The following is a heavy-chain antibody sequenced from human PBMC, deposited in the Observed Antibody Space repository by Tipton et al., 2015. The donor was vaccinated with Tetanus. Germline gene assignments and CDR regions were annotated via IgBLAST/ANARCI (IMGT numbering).Heavy chain of an antibody. CDR2: IYYSGNT. CDR1: GGSISSGGYY. D-gene: IGHD3-9*01. V-gene: IGHV4-31*01. J-gene: IGHJ4*02. CDR3: ASLGRYIDAAPGY. Sequence: TLSLTCTVSGGSISSGGYYWSWIRRHPGKGLEWIGSIYYSGNTYYNPSLKSLITISVDTPKNQFSLKLSSVTAADTAVYYCASLGRYIDAAPGYGCQGTLVAVSS.